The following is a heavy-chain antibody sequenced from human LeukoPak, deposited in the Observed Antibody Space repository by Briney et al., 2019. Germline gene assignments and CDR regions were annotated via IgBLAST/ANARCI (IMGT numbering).Heavy chain of an antibody. V-gene: IGHV4-34*01. J-gene: IGHJ6*03. CDR3: ASQGHHGKIVGTTLSYFYMDV. D-gene: IGHD1-26*01. CDR1: GGSFSCYY. CDR2: INHSGST. Sequence: PSETLSLTCAVYGGSFSCYYWSWIRQPPGKGLEWIGEINHSGSTNYNPSLKSRVTISVDTSKNQFSLKPSSVTAADTAFYYCASQGHHGKIVGTTLSYFYMDVWGKGTTVTVSS.